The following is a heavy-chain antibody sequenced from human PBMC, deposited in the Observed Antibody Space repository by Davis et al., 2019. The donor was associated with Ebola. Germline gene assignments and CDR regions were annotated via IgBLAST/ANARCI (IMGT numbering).Heavy chain of an antibody. CDR3: ARDCSSTSCYYGMDV. D-gene: IGHD2-2*01. CDR2: INPSGGST. V-gene: IGHV1-46*01. J-gene: IGHJ6*02. Sequence: ASVKVSCKASGYTFTSYYMHWVRQAPGQGLEWMGIINPSGGSTSYAQKFQGRVTMTRDTSTSTVYMELSSLRSDDTAVYYCARDCSSTSCYYGMDVWGQGTTVTVSS. CDR1: GYTFTSYY.